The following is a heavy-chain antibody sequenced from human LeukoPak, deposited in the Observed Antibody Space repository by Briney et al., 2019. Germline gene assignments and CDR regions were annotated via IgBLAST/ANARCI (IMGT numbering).Heavy chain of an antibody. CDR1: GDSVSINSAA. D-gene: IGHD6-13*01. Sequence: SQTLSLTCAISGDSVSINSAAWNWIRQSPSRGLEWLGRTYQRSKWYNDYAVSVRSRITINPDTSKNQFSLQLNSVTPEDTAVYYCSRRIAAAGTWFDPWGQGTLVTVSS. V-gene: IGHV6-1*01. CDR3: SRRIAAAGTWFDP. CDR2: TYQRSKWYN. J-gene: IGHJ5*02.